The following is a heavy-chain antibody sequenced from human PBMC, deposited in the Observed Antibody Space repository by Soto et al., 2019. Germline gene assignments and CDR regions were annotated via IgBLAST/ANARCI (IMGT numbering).Heavy chain of an antibody. CDR1: GDSITNSNW. CDR2: IYHSGAT. J-gene: IGHJ2*01. V-gene: IGHV4-4*02. D-gene: IGHD3-22*01. Sequence: PSETLSLTCAVSGDSITNSNWWSWVRQAPGKGLEWIGEIYHSGATTYNPSLKSRVTISVDTSKNQFSLKLSSVTAADTAVYYCARTSCEVVVITTTPLCLDPYWYFDLWGRGTLVTVS. CDR3: ARTSCEVVVITTTPLCLDPYWYFDL.